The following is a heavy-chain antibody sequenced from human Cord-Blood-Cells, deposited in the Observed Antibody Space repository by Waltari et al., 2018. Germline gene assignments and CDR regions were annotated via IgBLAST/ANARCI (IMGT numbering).Heavy chain of an antibody. V-gene: IGHV4-34*01. D-gene: IGHD3-22*01. J-gene: IGHJ4*02. Sequence: QVQLQQWGAGLLKPSETLSLTCAVYGGSFSGYYWSWIRQPPGKGLEWIGEINHSGSTTYNPSLHGRVTISVDTSKNQFALKLSSVTAADTAVYYCARTMGYYDSSGYYYWGQGTLVTVSS. CDR3: ARTMGYYDSSGYYY. CDR2: INHSGST. CDR1: GGSFSGYY.